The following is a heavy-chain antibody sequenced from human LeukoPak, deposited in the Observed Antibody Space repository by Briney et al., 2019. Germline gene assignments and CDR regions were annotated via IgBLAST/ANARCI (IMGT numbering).Heavy chain of an antibody. J-gene: IGHJ4*02. CDR2: VSGSGGST. V-gene: IGHV3-23*01. CDR1: GFTFSSYA. CDR3: AKLVVVLYYFDY. D-gene: IGHD3-22*01. Sequence: GGSLRLSCAASGFTFSSYAMSWVRQAPGKGLEWVSAVSGSGGSTYYADSVKGRFTISRDNSKNTLYLQMNSLRAEDTAVYYCAKLVVVLYYFDYWGQGTLVTVSS.